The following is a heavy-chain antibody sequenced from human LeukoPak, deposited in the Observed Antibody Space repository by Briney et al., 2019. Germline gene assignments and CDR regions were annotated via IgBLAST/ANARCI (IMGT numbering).Heavy chain of an antibody. V-gene: IGHV3-30*02. Sequence: GGSLRLSCAASGFTFGSYGMHWVRQAPGKGLEWVSFIRYDGSNKYYADSVKGRFTISRGNSKNTLYLQMNSLRAEDTAVYYCARGGYYNILTGFRGRILGFDYWGQGTLVTVSS. D-gene: IGHD3-9*01. CDR3: ARGGYYNILTGFRGRILGFDY. CDR2: IRYDGSNK. CDR1: GFTFGSYG. J-gene: IGHJ4*02.